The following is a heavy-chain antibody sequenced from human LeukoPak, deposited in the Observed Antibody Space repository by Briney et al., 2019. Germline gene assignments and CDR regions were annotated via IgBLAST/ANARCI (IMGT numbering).Heavy chain of an antibody. CDR1: GGSFSGYY. J-gene: IGHJ5*02. V-gene: IGHV4-34*01. D-gene: IGHD2-15*01. CDR3: ARGVVAATFGWLDP. Sequence: PSETLSLTCAVYGGSFSGYYWSWIRQPPGKGLEWIGEINHSGSTNYNPSLKSRVTISVDTSKNQFSLKLSSVTAADTAVYYCARGVVAATFGWLDPWGQGTLVTVSS. CDR2: INHSGST.